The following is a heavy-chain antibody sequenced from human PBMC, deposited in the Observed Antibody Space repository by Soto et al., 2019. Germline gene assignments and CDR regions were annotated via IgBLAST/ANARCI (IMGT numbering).Heavy chain of an antibody. Sequence: GGSLRLSCAASGFTFSSYAMHWVRQAPGKGLEWVAVISYDGSNKYYADSVKGRFTISRDNSKNTLYLQMNSLRAEDTAVYYCARDLGYCSGGSCYSGFDYWGKGTLVTVSS. J-gene: IGHJ4*02. D-gene: IGHD2-15*01. CDR3: ARDLGYCSGGSCYSGFDY. CDR2: ISYDGSNK. V-gene: IGHV3-30-3*01. CDR1: GFTFSSYA.